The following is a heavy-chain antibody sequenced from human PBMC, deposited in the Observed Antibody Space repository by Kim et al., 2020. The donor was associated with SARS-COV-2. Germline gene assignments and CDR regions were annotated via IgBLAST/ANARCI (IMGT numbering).Heavy chain of an antibody. J-gene: IGHJ4*02. Sequence: YADSVKGRFTISRDNSKNTLYMQMTSLSAEDTAVYYCARDHYSSGWWYFGHWGQGIQVTVSS. V-gene: IGHV3-33*01. D-gene: IGHD6-19*01. CDR3: ARDHYSSGWWYFGH.